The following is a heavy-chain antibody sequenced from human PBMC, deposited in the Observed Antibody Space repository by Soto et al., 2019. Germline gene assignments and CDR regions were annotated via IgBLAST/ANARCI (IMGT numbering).Heavy chain of an antibody. Sequence: QVQLVQSGADLKKPGASVKVSCKTSGYTFSGHFLHRVRQAPGAGPEWMGWINPNTGNTKYGQKFEGRVTMTRDMSSSTAYMELTRLTVDDTAVYFWARAGSYCSGGSCSCAYWGQGSLVTVSS. CDR3: ARAGSYCSGGSCSCAY. CDR1: GYTFSGHF. CDR2: INPNTGNT. V-gene: IGHV1-2*02. J-gene: IGHJ4*02. D-gene: IGHD2-15*01.